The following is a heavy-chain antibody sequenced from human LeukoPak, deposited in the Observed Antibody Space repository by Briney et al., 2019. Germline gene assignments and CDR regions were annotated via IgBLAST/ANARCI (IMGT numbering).Heavy chain of an antibody. CDR1: GYTFTGYY. J-gene: IGHJ6*03. CDR2: INPNSGGT. D-gene: IGHD1-14*01. V-gene: IGHV1-2*02. Sequence: GASVKVSCKASGYTFTGYYMHWVGQAPGQGVAGMGWINPNSGGTNYAQKFQGRVTMTRDTSISTAYMQLSRLRADDTAVYYCARQPDYYYYHMDVWGKGTTVTVSS. CDR3: ARQPDYYYYHMDV.